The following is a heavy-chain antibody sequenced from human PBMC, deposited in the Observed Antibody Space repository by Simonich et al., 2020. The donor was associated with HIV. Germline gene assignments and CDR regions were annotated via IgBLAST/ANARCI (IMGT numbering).Heavy chain of an antibody. J-gene: IGHJ6*03. CDR2: IYYRGST. Sequence: QVQVQESGPGLVKPSETLSLTCTVSGGSINNYYWNWIRQTPGKGLEWIGYIYYRGSTNYNPSFKSRVAMSVNTSKNQFSLKLSSVTAADTAVYYCSRGVSGTAYFYYFMDVWGKGTTVTVSS. CDR3: SRGVSGTAYFYYFMDV. V-gene: IGHV4-59*12. CDR1: GGSINNYY. D-gene: IGHD1-1*01.